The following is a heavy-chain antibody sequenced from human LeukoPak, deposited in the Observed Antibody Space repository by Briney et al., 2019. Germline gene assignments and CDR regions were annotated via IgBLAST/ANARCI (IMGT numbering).Heavy chain of an antibody. D-gene: IGHD3-10*01. J-gene: IGHJ5*02. CDR1: GGSFSGYY. Sequence: PSETLSLTCAVYGGSFSGYYWSWIRQPPGKGLEWIGYIYYSGSTYYNPSLKSRVTISVDTSKNQFSLKLSSVTAADTAVYYCARSVRVLLKSYNWFDPWGQGTLVTVSS. V-gene: IGHV4-34*09. CDR3: ARSVRVLLKSYNWFDP. CDR2: IYYSGST.